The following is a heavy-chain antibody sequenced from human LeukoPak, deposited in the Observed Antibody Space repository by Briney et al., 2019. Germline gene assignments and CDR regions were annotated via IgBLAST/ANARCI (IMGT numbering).Heavy chain of an antibody. J-gene: IGHJ6*02. CDR2: ISSSSSYT. D-gene: IGHD4-11*01. V-gene: IGHV3-11*06. CDR1: GFTFSDYY. CDR3: ARAPHYSNYGPYYYGMDV. Sequence: PGGSLRISCAASGFTFSDYYMSWIRQAPGKGLEWVSYISSSSSYTNYADSVKGRFTISRDNAKNSLYLQMNSLRAEDTAVYYCARAPHYSNYGPYYYGMDVWGQGTTVTVSS.